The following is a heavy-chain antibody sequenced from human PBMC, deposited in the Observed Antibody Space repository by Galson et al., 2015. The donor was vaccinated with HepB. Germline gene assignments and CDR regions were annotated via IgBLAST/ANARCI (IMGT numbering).Heavy chain of an antibody. CDR1: GFSLSTSGMR. D-gene: IGHD3-22*01. J-gene: IGHJ4*02. V-gene: IGHV2-70*04. CDR3: ARTYYDSSGYMSGFDY. Sequence: PALVKPTQTLTLTCTFSGFSLSTSGMRVSWIRQPPGKALEWLARIDWDDDKFYSTSLKTRLTISKDTSKNQVVLTMTNMDPVDTATYYCARTYYDSSGYMSGFDYWGQGTLVTVSS. CDR2: IDWDDDK.